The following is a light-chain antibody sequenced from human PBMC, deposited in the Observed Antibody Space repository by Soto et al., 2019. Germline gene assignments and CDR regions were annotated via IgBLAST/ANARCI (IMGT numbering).Light chain of an antibody. CDR2: AAS. CDR3: QQSYSTPWT. J-gene: IGKJ1*01. V-gene: IGKV1-39*01. CDR1: QSISSY. Sequence: DIQMTQSPSSLSASVGDGVTITCRASQSISSYLNWYQGKPGKAPKLLIYAASSLQSGVPSRFSGSGSGTDFILTISSLQPEDFATYYCQQSYSTPWTFGQGTKVEIK.